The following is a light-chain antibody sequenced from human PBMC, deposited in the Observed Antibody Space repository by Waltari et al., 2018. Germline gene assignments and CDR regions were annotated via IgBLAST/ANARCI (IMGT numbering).Light chain of an antibody. Sequence: DIRLTQSPSFLSASVGDRVTISCRASQATGRSFAWYQQKPGKAPRLLIYAASTLEGGVPPRFSGSGSGTEFTLTISSLQPEDFATYYCQQANSYPRTFGQGTKLEI. J-gene: IGKJ2*01. V-gene: IGKV1-9*01. CDR2: AAS. CDR1: QATGRS. CDR3: QQANSYPRT.